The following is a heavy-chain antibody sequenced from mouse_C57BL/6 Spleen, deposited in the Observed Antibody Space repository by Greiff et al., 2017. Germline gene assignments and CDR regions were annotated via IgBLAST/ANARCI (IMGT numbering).Heavy chain of an antibody. J-gene: IGHJ2*01. D-gene: IGHD2-4*01. Sequence: EVKLQESGPVLVKPGASVKMSCKASGYTFTDYYMNWVKQSHGKSLEWIGVINPYNGGTSYNQKFKGKATLTVDKSSSTAYMELNSLTSEDSAVYYCARDDYDEGYYFDYWGQGTTLTVSS. CDR2: INPYNGGT. CDR3: ARDDYDEGYYFDY. V-gene: IGHV1-19*01. CDR1: GYTFTDYY.